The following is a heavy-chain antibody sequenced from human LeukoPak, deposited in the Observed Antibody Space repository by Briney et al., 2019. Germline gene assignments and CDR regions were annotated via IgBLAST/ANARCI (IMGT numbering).Heavy chain of an antibody. V-gene: IGHV4-34*01. D-gene: IGHD2-21*02. J-gene: IGHJ3*02. CDR2: INHSGST. CDR1: GGSFSGYC. CDR3: AREAYCGGDCLDDAFDI. Sequence: PSETLSLTCAVYGGSFSGYCWSWIRQPPGKGLEWIGEINHSGSTNYNPSLKSRVTISVDTSKNQFSLKLSSVTAADTAVYYCAREAYCGGDCLDDAFDIWGQGTMVTVSS.